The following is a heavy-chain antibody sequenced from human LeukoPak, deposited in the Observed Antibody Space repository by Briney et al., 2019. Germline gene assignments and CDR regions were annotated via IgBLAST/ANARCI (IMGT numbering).Heavy chain of an antibody. J-gene: IGHJ4*02. CDR3: ARSLILWFGDPHFEY. V-gene: IGHV3-53*01. CDR2: IYSGGTT. D-gene: IGHD3-10*01. CDR1: GFTVSSNY. Sequence: GGSLRLSCAASGFTVSSNYMSWVRQAPGKGLEWVSVIYSGGTTYYADSVKGRFTISRDNSKNTLYLQMNSLRAEDTAVYYCARSLILWFGDPHFEYWGQGTLVTVSS.